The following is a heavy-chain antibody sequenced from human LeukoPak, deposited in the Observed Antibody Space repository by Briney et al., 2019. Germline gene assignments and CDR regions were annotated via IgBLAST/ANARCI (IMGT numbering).Heavy chain of an antibody. V-gene: IGHV2-70*11. D-gene: IGHD6-13*01. CDR2: IDWDDDK. Sequence: ESGPTLVNPTQTLTLTCTVSGLSLSTSGMCVNWIRQPPGKALEWLVRIDWDDDKYYNTSLKTRLTISKDTSKNQVVLTMTNMDPVDTASYYCAVAECEYKSSSLYYFHSWGQGAQVTVSS. CDR3: AVAECEYKSSSLYYFHS. J-gene: IGHJ4*02. CDR1: GLSLSTSGMC.